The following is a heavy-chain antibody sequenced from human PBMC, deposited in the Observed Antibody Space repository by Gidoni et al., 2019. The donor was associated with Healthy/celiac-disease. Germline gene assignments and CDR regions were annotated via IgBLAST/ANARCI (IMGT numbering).Heavy chain of an antibody. D-gene: IGHD2-2*01. Sequence: QLQLQESGPGLVKPSETLSLTCTVHGGSIISSSYYWGWIRQPPGKGLAWIGSIYYSRSTYYNPSLKSRVTISVDTSKNQFSLKLSSVTAADTAVYYCATASQYQLLYYYYYYYMDVWGKGTTVTVSS. V-gene: IGHV4-39*01. CDR3: ATASQYQLLYYYYYYYMDV. J-gene: IGHJ6*03. CDR2: IYYSRST. CDR1: GGSIISSSYY.